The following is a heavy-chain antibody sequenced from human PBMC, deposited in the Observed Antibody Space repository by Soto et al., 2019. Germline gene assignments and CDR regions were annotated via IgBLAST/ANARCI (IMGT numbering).Heavy chain of an antibody. D-gene: IGHD2-15*01. V-gene: IGHV1-69*12. CDR2: IIPIFGTA. CDR1: GGTFSTYA. Sequence: QVQLVQSGAEVKKPGSSVKVSGKSSGGTFSTYAISWVRQAPGQGLEWMGGIIPIFGTANYAQKFQGRVTITADESTTTAYMELISLRSEDTAVYYCARDEMVVATGSRTWHYYYGMDVWGQGTTVTVSS. J-gene: IGHJ6*02. CDR3: ARDEMVVATGSRTWHYYYGMDV.